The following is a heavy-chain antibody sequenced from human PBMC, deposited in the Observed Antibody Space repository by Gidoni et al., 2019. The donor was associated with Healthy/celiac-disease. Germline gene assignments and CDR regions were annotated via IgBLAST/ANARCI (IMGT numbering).Heavy chain of an antibody. CDR1: GFTFSSYA. D-gene: IGHD5-18*01. V-gene: IGHV3-30-3*01. J-gene: IGHJ6*02. CDR2: ISYDGSNK. CDR3: ARDKGYSYGAYSYYGMDV. Sequence: QVQLVESGGGVVQPGRSLRLSCAASGFTFSSYAMHWVRQAPGKGLEWVAVISYDGSNKYYADSVKGRFTISRDNSKNTLYLQMNSLRAEDTAVYYCARDKGYSYGAYSYYGMDVWGQGTTVTVSS.